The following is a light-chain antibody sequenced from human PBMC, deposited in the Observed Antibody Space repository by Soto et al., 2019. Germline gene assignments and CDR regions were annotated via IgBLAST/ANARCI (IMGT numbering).Light chain of an antibody. CDR1: QSVSTK. Sequence: MVMTQSPATLSVSPGERATLSCRASQSVSTKLAWYQQKPGQAPRLLIYGASTRATGIPARFSGSGSGTDFPLTISSLQSEDFAVYYCQQYNNWPYTFGHGTRVDIK. J-gene: IGKJ3*01. V-gene: IGKV3D-15*01. CDR3: QQYNNWPYT. CDR2: GAS.